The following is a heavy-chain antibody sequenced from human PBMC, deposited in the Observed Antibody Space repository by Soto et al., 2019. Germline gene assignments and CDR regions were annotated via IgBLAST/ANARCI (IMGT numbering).Heavy chain of an antibody. V-gene: IGHV5-51*01. CDR3: ARRPYDFWSGYYRNYFDY. Sequence: GESLKISCKGSGYSFTSYWIGWVRQMPGKGLEWMGIIYPGDSGTRYSPSFQGQVTISADKSISAAYLQWSSLKASDTAMYYCARRPYDFWSGYYRNYFDYWGQGTLVTVSS. J-gene: IGHJ4*02. CDR1: GYSFTSYW. CDR2: IYPGDSGT. D-gene: IGHD3-3*01.